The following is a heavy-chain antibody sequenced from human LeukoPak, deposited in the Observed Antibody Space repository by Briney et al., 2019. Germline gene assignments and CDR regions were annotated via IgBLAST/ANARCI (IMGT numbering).Heavy chain of an antibody. D-gene: IGHD6-6*01. V-gene: IGHV3-23*01. CDR3: AKMGVVAARPGTFDY. CDR1: GFIFSNYG. CDR2: ISGSGGST. J-gene: IGHJ4*02. Sequence: GESLRLSCTTSGFIFSNYGMHWVRQAPGKGLEWVSAISGSGGSTYHADSVKGRFTISRDNSKNTLYLQMNSLRAEDTAVYYCAKMGVVAARPGTFDYWGQGTLVAVSS.